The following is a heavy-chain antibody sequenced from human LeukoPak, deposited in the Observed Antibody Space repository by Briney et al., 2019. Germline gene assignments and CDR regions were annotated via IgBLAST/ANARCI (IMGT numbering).Heavy chain of an antibody. CDR2: INPNSGGT. J-gene: IGHJ4*02. V-gene: IGHV1-2*02. Sequence: ASVKVSCKASGYTFTGCYMHWVRQAPGQGLEWMGWINPNSGGTNYAQKFQGRVTMTRDTSISTAYMELSRLRSDDTAVYYCARDMVEMATIEFGYWGQGTLVTVSS. CDR1: GYTFTGCY. CDR3: ARDMVEMATIEFGY. D-gene: IGHD5-24*01.